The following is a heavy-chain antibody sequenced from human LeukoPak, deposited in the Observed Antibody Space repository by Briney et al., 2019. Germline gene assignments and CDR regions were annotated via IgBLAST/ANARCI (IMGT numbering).Heavy chain of an antibody. J-gene: IGHJ4*02. CDR2: IYSGGNT. Sequence: ETLSLTCTVSGGSISSYYWSWIRQPPGKGLEWVSVIYSGGNTDYADSVKGRFTISRDNSKNTVYLQMNTLRVEDTAVYYCSGGPAGRRYWGQGNLVTVSS. CDR1: GGSISSYY. CDR3: SGGPAGRRY. V-gene: IGHV3-53*03.